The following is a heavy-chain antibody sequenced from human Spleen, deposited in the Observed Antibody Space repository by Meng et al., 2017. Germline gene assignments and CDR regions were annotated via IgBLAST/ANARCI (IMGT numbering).Heavy chain of an antibody. V-gene: IGHV1-24*01. Sequence: ASVKVSCKVSGYTLSDLSMLWVRQAPGKGLEWMGGSDPDDGETFYAQKFQGRVTMTEDTSTDTAYMELSSLRSEDTAVYYCATDLNLQGSIRWWGQGSLVTVSS. J-gene: IGHJ4*02. CDR2: SDPDDGET. D-gene: IGHD1-14*01. CDR3: ATDLNLQGSIRW. CDR1: GYTLSDLS.